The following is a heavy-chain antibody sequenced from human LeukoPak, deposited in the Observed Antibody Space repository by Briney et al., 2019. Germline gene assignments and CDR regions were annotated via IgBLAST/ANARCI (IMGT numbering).Heavy chain of an antibody. CDR3: ARRGYYYDSSGYPPEYYFDY. CDR2: IYPGDSDT. D-gene: IGHD3-22*01. Sequence: GESLKISCKGSGYSFTSYWIAWVRQMPGKGLEWLGIIYPGDSDTRYSPSFQGQVTISADKSISTAYLQWSSLKASDTAMYYCARRGYYYDSSGYPPEYYFDYWGQGTLVTVSS. J-gene: IGHJ4*02. V-gene: IGHV5-51*01. CDR1: GYSFTSYW.